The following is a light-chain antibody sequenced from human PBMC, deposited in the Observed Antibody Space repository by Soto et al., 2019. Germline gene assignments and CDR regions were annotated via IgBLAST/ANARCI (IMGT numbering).Light chain of an antibody. CDR1: SSDVGGHNY. J-gene: IGLJ1*01. CDR2: EVS. V-gene: IGLV2-8*01. Sequence: QSALTQPPSASGSPGQSVTISCTGTSSDVGGHNYVSWYQQHPGKAPKLIIYEVSQRPSGVPDRFSGSKSGNTASLTVSGLRVEDEAEYYCSSYAGSDNRVFGTGTKLTVL. CDR3: SSYAGSDNRV.